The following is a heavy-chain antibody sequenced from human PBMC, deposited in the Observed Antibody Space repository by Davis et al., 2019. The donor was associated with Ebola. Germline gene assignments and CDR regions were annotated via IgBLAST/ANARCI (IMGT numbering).Heavy chain of an antibody. J-gene: IGHJ4*02. CDR2: INHSGST. Sequence: SETLSLTCTVSGFSISSGYYWSWIRQPPGKGLEWIGEINHSGSTNYNPSLKSRVTISVDTSKNQFSLKLSSVTAADTAVYYCARAAPTLRFLEWFSPELDYWGQGTLVTVSS. CDR1: GFSISSGYY. CDR3: ARAAPTLRFLEWFSPELDY. V-gene: IGHV4-34*01. D-gene: IGHD3-3*01.